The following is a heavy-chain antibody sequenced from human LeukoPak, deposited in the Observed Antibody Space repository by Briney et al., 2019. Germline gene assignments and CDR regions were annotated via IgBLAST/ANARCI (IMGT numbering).Heavy chain of an antibody. CDR3: AKGYLAAAGLNNWFDP. D-gene: IGHD6-13*01. J-gene: IGHJ5*02. CDR2: IRYDGSNK. Sequence: GGSLRLSCAASGFTFSGYGMHWVRQAPGKGLEWVAFIRYDGSNKYYADSVKGRFTISRDNSKNTLYLQMNSLRAEDTAVYYCAKGYLAAAGLNNWFDPWGQETLVTVSS. CDR1: GFTFSGYG. V-gene: IGHV3-30*02.